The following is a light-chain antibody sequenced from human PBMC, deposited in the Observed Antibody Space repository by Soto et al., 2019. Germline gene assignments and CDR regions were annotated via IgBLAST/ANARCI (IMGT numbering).Light chain of an antibody. CDR1: QSASSSY. CDR3: QQYGSSPCT. Sequence: EMVLTQSPGTLSLSPGERATLSCRASQSASSSYLAWYQQKPGQAPRLLIYGASSRATGIPDRFSGSGSGTDFTLTISRLEPEDFAVYYCQQYGSSPCTFGHGTKLEIK. J-gene: IGKJ2*02. CDR2: GAS. V-gene: IGKV3-20*01.